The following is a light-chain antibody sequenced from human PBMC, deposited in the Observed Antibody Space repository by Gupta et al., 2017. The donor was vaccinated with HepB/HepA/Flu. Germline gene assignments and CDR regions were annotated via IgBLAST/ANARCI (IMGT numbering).Light chain of an antibody. V-gene: IGLV1-51*01. J-gene: IGLJ1*01. CDR1: DSY. CDR2: DNN. CDR3: GTEDASLAHYV. Sequence: DSYVSWYQQVPGSAPKLLIFDNNKRSSGIPDRFSGSKSGTSATLDITGLQTEDEADYYCGTEDASLAHYVFGTGTRVTVL.